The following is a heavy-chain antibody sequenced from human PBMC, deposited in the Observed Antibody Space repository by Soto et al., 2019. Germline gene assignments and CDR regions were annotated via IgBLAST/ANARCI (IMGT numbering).Heavy chain of an antibody. CDR2: IWYYGPTQ. D-gene: IGHD6-6*01. CDR1: GFSLSEYG. V-gene: IGHV3-33*01. J-gene: IGHJ5*02. CDR3: ARDVYKTRQLNWFAP. Sequence: QVQLVESGGGVVQPGRSLRLSCEVSGFSLSEYGIHWVRQTPGKGLEWGAVIWYYGPTQNYAAYVKGRFTIFRDISKNTVYLQMDSLKVEDTAVYSCARDVYKTRQLNWFAPWCQGVMVTVSS.